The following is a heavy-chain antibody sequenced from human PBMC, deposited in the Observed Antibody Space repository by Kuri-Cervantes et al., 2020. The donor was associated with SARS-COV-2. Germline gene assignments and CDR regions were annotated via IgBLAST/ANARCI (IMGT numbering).Heavy chain of an antibody. V-gene: IGHV3-30-3*01. CDR1: GFTFSSYA. Sequence: GGSLRLSCAASGFTFSSYAMHWVRQAPGKGLEWVAVISYDGSNKYYADSVKGRYTISRDNSKNTLYLQVNSLRAEDTAVYYCARDEGFYYYYMDVWGKGTTVTVSS. J-gene: IGHJ6*03. CDR2: ISYDGSNK. CDR3: ARDEGFYYYYMDV.